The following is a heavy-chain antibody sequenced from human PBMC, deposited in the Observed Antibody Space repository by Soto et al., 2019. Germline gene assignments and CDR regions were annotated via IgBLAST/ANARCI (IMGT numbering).Heavy chain of an antibody. Sequence: ASVKVSCKASGYTFTSYGISWVRQAPGQGLEWMGWISAYNGNTNYAQKLQGRVTMTTDTSTSTAYMELRSLRSDDTAMYYCARDQGQWLVQSYYGMDVWGQGTTVTVS. CDR2: ISAYNGNT. J-gene: IGHJ6*02. CDR1: GYTFTSYG. CDR3: ARDQGQWLVQSYYGMDV. D-gene: IGHD6-19*01. V-gene: IGHV1-18*01.